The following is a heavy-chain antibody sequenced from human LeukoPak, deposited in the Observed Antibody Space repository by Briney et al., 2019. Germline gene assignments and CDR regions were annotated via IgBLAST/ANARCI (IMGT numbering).Heavy chain of an antibody. J-gene: IGHJ6*03. CDR2: IYQTGGS. V-gene: IGHV4-38-2*02. Sequence: SETLSLTCSVSGYSISSGYYWGWIRQPPEKGLEWIGSIYQTGGSYYNPSLASLKSRVTMSVDTSKNHFSLKLTSVTAADTAVYYCARARAYWGILVEPAATTGNYYYMDVWGKGTTVTVSS. CDR3: ARARAYWGILVEPAATTGNYYYMDV. CDR1: GYSISSGYY. D-gene: IGHD2-2*01.